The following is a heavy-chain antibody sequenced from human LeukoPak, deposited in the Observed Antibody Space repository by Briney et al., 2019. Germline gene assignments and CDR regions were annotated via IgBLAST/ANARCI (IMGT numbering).Heavy chain of an antibody. D-gene: IGHD3-3*01. V-gene: IGHV3-23*01. CDR1: GFTFSSFT. Sequence: PGGSLRLSCAASGFTFSSFTMSWVRQPPGKGLEWVSAIGGSGSSTYYADSVKGRFTISRDNSKNTLSLHMNSLRAEDTAVYYCTKKEWNWGQGTLVTVSS. J-gene: IGHJ4*02. CDR3: TKKEWN. CDR2: IGGSGSST.